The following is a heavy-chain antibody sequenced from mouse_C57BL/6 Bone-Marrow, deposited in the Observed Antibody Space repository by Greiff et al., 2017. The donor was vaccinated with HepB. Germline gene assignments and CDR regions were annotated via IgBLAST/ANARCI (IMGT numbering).Heavy chain of an antibody. J-gene: IGHJ1*03. CDR3: ARSPIYYDYVWYFDV. V-gene: IGHV1-63*01. D-gene: IGHD2-4*01. Sequence: VQLQQSGAELVRPGTSVKMSCKASGYTFTNYWIGWAKQRPGHGLEWIGDIYPGGGYTNYNEKFKGKATLTADKSSSTAYMQFSSLTSEDSAIYYCARSPIYYDYVWYFDVWGTGTTVTVSS. CDR2: IYPGGGYT. CDR1: GYTFTNYW.